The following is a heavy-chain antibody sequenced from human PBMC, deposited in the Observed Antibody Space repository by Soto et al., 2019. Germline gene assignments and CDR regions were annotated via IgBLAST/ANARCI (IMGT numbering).Heavy chain of an antibody. D-gene: IGHD5-18*01. CDR2: ISSFSNYM. J-gene: IGHJ6*02. CDR1: GFTFNSYS. V-gene: IGHV3-21*01. CDR3: ARVQGYSYGSGSHRYYYYGMDV. Sequence: GGSLRLSCAVSGFTFNSYSMNWVRQAPGKGLEWVSSISSFSNYMYYTDSVKGRFTISRDNARNSLYLQMNSLRAEDTAVYYCARVQGYSYGSGSHRYYYYGMDVWGQGTTVTVSS.